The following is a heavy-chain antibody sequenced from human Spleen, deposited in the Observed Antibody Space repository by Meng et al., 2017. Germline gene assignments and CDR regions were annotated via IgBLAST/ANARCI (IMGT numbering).Heavy chain of an antibody. Sequence: QVQLVQSGAEVKKPGASVKVSCKASGYTFTTYYMHWVRQAPGQGLEWMGIINFSGGSTSYAQNFQGRVTMTRDTSTSTVYMELSSLRCEDTAVYYCARDVTEYTSAPDYWGQGTLVTVSS. J-gene: IGHJ4*02. CDR2: INFSGGST. D-gene: IGHD6-6*01. CDR3: ARDVTEYTSAPDY. CDR1: GYTFTTYY. V-gene: IGHV1-46*01.